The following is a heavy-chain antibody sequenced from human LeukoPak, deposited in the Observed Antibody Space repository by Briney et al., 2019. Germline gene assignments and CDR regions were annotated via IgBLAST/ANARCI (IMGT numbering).Heavy chain of an antibody. CDR1: GYSFTSYW. Sequence: GESLKISCKGSGYSFTSYWIGWVRQMPGKGLEWMGIIYPGDSDTRYNPSFRGQVTISADKSIATAYLQWSSLKASDTAMYYCATSESQTKFDYWGQGTLVTASS. CDR2: IYPGDSDT. V-gene: IGHV5-51*01. J-gene: IGHJ4*02. CDR3: ATSESQTKFDY. D-gene: IGHD1/OR15-1a*01.